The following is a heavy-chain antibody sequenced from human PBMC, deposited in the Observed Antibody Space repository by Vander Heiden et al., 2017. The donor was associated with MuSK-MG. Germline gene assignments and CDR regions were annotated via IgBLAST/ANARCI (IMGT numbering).Heavy chain of an antibody. V-gene: IGHV4-39*01. Sequence: QLQLPVSGPGLVKPSATLSPTCTVFGGSISSSSHYWGWIRQPPGKGLGWIGSIYYGGSTYYNPSLKSRVTISVDTSKNQFGLKLSSVTAAETAVYYCARQIGAFDIWGQGTMVTVSS. CDR2: IYYGGST. CDR1: GGSISSSSHY. J-gene: IGHJ3*02. CDR3: ARQIGAFDI.